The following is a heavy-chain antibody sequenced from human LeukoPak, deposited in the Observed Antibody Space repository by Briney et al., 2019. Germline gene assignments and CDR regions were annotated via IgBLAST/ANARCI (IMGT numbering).Heavy chain of an antibody. CDR3: AKGSRSGWPYYFDY. D-gene: IGHD3-22*01. CDR1: GFTFSGYS. CDR2: ISSSGGTI. J-gene: IGHJ4*02. V-gene: IGHV3-48*01. Sequence: GGSLRLSCTASGFTFSGYSMNWVRQAPGKGLEWVSYISSSGGTIYYADSVKGQFTISRDNAMNSPYLQMNSLRAEDTAVYYCAKGSRSGWPYYFDYWGQGTRVTVSS.